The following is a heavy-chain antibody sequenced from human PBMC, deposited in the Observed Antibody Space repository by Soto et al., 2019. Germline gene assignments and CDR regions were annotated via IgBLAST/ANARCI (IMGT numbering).Heavy chain of an antibody. CDR2: ISSSGETI. Sequence: QVQLVESGGGLVKPGGSLRLSCVASGFTFSDYFMSWIRQAPGKGLEWLAYISSSGETIYYADSVKGRFTISRDNAKNSLYVQMNSLRDEDTAVYYCARRAVAVVYFDYWGQVTPVTVSS. J-gene: IGHJ4*02. CDR3: ARRAVAVVYFDY. D-gene: IGHD2-15*01. CDR1: GFTFSDYF. V-gene: IGHV3-11*01.